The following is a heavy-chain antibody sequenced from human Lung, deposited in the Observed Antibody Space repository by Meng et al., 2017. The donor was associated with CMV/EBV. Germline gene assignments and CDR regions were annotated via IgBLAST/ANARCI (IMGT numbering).Heavy chain of an antibody. J-gene: IGHJ4*02. D-gene: IGHD6-19*01. Sequence: QVQLPEPGPGLVKPSGTLSLTCAVSGGSISSSNWWSWVRQPPGKGLEWIGEIYHSGSTNYNPSLKSRVTISVDKSKNQFSLKLSSVTAADTAEYYCASFPPPGKQWLVTDYWGQGTLVTVSS. V-gene: IGHV4-4*02. CDR2: IYHSGST. CDR3: ASFPPPGKQWLVTDY. CDR1: GGSISSSNW.